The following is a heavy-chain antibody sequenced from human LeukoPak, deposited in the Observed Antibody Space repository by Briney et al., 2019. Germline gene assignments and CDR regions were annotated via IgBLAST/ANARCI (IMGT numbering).Heavy chain of an antibody. CDR1: GYTLTGYY. CDR3: ARGHYYYYYMDV. Sequence: ASVKVSCKASGYTLTGYYMHWVRQAPGQGLEWMGRINPTSGGTNYAQKFQGRVTMTRDTSISTAYMELSRLRSDDTAVYYCARGHYYYYYMDVWGKGTTVTVSS. CDR2: INPTSGGT. V-gene: IGHV1-2*06. J-gene: IGHJ6*03.